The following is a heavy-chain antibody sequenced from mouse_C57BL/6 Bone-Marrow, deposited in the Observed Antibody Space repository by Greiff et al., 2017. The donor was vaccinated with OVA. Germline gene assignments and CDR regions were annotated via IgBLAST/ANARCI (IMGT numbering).Heavy chain of an antibody. CDR3: ARDGSSYEFAY. Sequence: VQLQQSGPELVKPGASVKISCKASGYAFSSSWMNWVKQRPGKGLEWIGRIYPGDGDTNYNGKFKGKATLTADKSSSTAYMQLSSLTSEDSAVYFCARDGSSYEFAYWGQGLWSLSLQ. D-gene: IGHD1-1*01. CDR2: IYPGDGDT. J-gene: IGHJ3*01. CDR1: GYAFSSSW. V-gene: IGHV1-82*01.